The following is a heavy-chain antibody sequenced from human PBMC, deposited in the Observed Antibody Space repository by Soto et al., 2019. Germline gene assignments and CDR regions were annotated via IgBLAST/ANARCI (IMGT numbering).Heavy chain of an antibody. CDR3: TTGLMSTVFYYYGLDV. D-gene: IGHD4-4*01. Sequence: GGSLRLSCAASGFTFTNAWVSWVRQAPGKGLEWLGRIKSRTEGGTRDYAAPVEGRFTISRDDSKNTLYLQMNSLKTEDTAVYYCTTGLMSTVFYYYGLDVWGQGTTVTVSS. CDR1: GFTFTNAW. V-gene: IGHV3-15*01. CDR2: IKSRTEGGTR. J-gene: IGHJ6*02.